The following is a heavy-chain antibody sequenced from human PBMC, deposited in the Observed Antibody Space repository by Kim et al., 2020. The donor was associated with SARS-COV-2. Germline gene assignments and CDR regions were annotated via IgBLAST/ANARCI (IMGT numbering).Heavy chain of an antibody. Sequence: SETLSLTCTVSGGSISSGGHYWSWIRQRPGKGLEWIGYIYHTGSPYYNPSLNSRVTISIDTSKNNLSLKLTSVTVADTAVYYCTRELYGASCFEYWGQGT. CDR1: GGSISSGGHY. D-gene: IGHD2-8*01. V-gene: IGHV4-31*03. CDR3: TRELYGASCFEY. J-gene: IGHJ4*02. CDR2: IYHTGSP.